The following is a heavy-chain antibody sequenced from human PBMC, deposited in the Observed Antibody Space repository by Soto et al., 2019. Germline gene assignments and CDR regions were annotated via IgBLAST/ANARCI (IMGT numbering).Heavy chain of an antibody. CDR2: INHSGST. V-gene: IGHV4-34*01. J-gene: IGHJ6*03. CDR3: ARGPKVRRSGYYSGYYYYYMDV. CDR1: GGSFSGYY. Sequence: SETLSLTCAVYGGSFSGYYWSWIRQPPGKGLEWIGEINHSGSTNYNPSLKSRVTISVDTSKNQFSLKLSSVTAADTAVYYCARGPKVRRSGYYSGYYYYYMDVWGKGTTVTVSS. D-gene: IGHD3-3*01.